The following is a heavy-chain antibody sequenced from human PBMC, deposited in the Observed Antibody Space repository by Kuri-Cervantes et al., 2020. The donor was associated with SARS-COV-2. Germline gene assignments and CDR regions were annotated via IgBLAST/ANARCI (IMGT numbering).Heavy chain of an antibody. CDR2: INPSGGST. Sequence: ASVKVSCKASGYTFTSYYMHWVRQAPGQGLEWMGIINPSGGSTSYAQKFQGRVTMTRDTSTSTVYMELSSLRSEDTALYYCAKPREAARFAFDIWGQGTLVTVSS. CDR3: AKPREAARFAFDI. V-gene: IGHV1-46*01. D-gene: IGHD6-6*01. CDR1: GYTFTSYY. J-gene: IGHJ3*02.